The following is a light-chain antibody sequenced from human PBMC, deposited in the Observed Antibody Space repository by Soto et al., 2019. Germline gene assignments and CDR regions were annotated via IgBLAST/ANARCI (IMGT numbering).Light chain of an antibody. CDR1: QSVSNS. CDR3: HQRYNWPRVT. Sequence: EIVLTQSPATLSWSAGERATLSCRASQSVSNSLAWYQQKPGQPPRLLIYDVSNRATGIPARFSGSGSGTDFTLTITSLEPEDFAVYFCHQRYNWPRVTFGQGTRLEIK. J-gene: IGKJ5*01. CDR2: DVS. V-gene: IGKV3-11*01.